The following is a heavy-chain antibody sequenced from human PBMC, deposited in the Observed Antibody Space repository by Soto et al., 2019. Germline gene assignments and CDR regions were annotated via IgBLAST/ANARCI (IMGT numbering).Heavy chain of an antibody. Sequence: QVQLVESGGGVVQPGRSLRLSCAASGFTFSDYGMHWVRQAPGKGLEWVAVIWYDGSEKYYADPVKGRFTISRDNSKNTLYLQMNSLRAEDTAVYYCARQSLGNIRLRGLDYWGQGALVTVSS. CDR3: ARQSLGNIRLRGLDY. CDR1: GFTFSDYG. D-gene: IGHD1-1*01. J-gene: IGHJ4*02. V-gene: IGHV3-33*01. CDR2: IWYDGSEK.